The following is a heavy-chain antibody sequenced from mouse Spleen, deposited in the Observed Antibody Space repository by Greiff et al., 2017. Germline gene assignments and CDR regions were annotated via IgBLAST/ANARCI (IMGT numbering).Heavy chain of an antibody. CDR2: ISYSGST. D-gene: IGHD2-14*01. J-gene: IGHJ1*01. CDR1: GYSITSGYD. CDR3: ARRGGVPYWYFDV. Sequence: DVQLQESGPGMVKPSQSLSLTCTVTGYSITSGYDWHWIRHFPGNKLEWMGYISYSGSTNYNPSLKSRISITHDTSKNHFFLKLNSVTTEDTATYYCARRGGVPYWYFDVWGAGTTVTVSS. V-gene: IGHV3-1*01.